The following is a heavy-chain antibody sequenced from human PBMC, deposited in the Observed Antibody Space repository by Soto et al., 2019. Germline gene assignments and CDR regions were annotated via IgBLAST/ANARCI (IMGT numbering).Heavy chain of an antibody. CDR2: IDPSDSYT. Sequence: GESLKISCKGSGYSFTSYWISWVRQMPGKGLEWMGRIDPSDSYTNYSPSFQGHVTISADKSISTAYLQWSSLKASDTAMYYCARRPYYDSSGFFIDAMDVWGPGTTVTVSS. J-gene: IGHJ6*02. V-gene: IGHV5-10-1*01. CDR3: ARRPYYDSSGFFIDAMDV. CDR1: GYSFTSYW. D-gene: IGHD3-22*01.